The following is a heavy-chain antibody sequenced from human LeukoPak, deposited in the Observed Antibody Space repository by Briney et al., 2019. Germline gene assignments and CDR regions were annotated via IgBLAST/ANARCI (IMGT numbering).Heavy chain of an antibody. Sequence: SETLSLTCSVAGASISSYYWGWIRQPAGKGLEWLGCIYSSGTITYNPSLQSRVTMSVDTSKNEFSLKMSSVTAADTAVYYCTRDSGTTGEVKFDPWGQGTLVAVSS. CDR2: IYSSGTI. D-gene: IGHD3-10*01. CDR3: TRDSGTTGEVKFDP. CDR1: GASISSYY. J-gene: IGHJ5*02. V-gene: IGHV4-4*07.